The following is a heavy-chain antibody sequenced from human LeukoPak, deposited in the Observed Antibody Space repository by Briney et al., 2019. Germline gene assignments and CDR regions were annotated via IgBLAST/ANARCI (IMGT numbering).Heavy chain of an antibody. D-gene: IGHD3-3*01. V-gene: IGHV4-59*01. Sequence: PSETLSLTCTVSGGSISNYYWSWIRQPPGKGLEWIGYIYYSGSTNYNPFLKSRVIISVDTSKNQFSLKLSSVTAADTAVYYCASSRVTIFGVVIPHAFDIWGQGTMVTVSS. CDR2: IYYSGST. J-gene: IGHJ3*02. CDR3: ASSRVTIFGVVIPHAFDI. CDR1: GGSISNYY.